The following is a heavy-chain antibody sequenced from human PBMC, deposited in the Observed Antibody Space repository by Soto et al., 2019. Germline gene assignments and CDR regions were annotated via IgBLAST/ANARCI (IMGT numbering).Heavy chain of an antibody. CDR3: TTDPLYYASSGYSPADY. J-gene: IGHJ4*02. D-gene: IGHD3-22*01. V-gene: IGHV3-15*07. CDR1: GFTFSNAW. Sequence: EVQLVESGGGLVKPGGSLRLSCAASGFTFSNAWMNWVRQAPGKGLEWVGRIKSKTAGGTTDYAAPVKGRFTISRDDSKNTLYLQMNRLKTEDTAVYYCTTDPLYYASSGYSPADYGGQGTLVTVSS. CDR2: IKSKTAGGTT.